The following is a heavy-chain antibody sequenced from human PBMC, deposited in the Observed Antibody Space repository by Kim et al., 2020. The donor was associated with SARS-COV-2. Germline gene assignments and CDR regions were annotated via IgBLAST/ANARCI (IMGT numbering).Heavy chain of an antibody. CDR1: GGSISSSSYY. CDR3: ARQITVAGAGTTPFGY. J-gene: IGHJ4*02. V-gene: IGHV4-39*01. D-gene: IGHD6-19*01. Sequence: SENLSLTCTVSGGSISSSSYYWGWIRQPPGKGLEWIGSIYYSGSTYYNPSLKSRVTISVDTSKNQFSLKLSSVTAADTAVYYCARQITVAGAGTTPFGYWGQGTLVTVSS. CDR2: IYYSGST.